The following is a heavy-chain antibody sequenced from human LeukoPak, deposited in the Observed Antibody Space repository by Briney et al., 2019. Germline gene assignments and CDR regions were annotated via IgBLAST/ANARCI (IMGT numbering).Heavy chain of an antibody. D-gene: IGHD1-26*01. V-gene: IGHV1-69*04. CDR2: IIPILGIA. CDR3: AGDGDVERDAFDI. CDR1: GGTFSSYA. J-gene: IGHJ3*02. Sequence: SVKVSCKASGGTFSSYAISWVRQAPGQGLEWMGRIIPILGIANYAQKFQGRVTITADKSTSTAYMELSSLRSEDTAVYYCAGDGDVERDAFDIWGQGTMVTVSS.